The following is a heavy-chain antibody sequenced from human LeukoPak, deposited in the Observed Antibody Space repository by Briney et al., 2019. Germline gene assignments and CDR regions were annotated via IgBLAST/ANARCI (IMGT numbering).Heavy chain of an antibody. V-gene: IGHV3-64D*09. D-gene: IGHD3-22*01. CDR2: ISSNGGST. Sequence: GGSLRLSCSASGFTFSSYAMHWVRQAPGKGLEYVSAISSNGGSTYYADSVKGRFTISRENSKNTLYLQVSSLRAEDTAVYYCVKDPSYYDSSGYGAFDIWGQGTMVTVSS. CDR3: VKDPSYYDSSGYGAFDI. J-gene: IGHJ3*02. CDR1: GFTFSSYA.